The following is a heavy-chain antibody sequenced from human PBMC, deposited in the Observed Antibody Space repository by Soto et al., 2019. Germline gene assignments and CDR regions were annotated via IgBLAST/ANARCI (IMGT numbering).Heavy chain of an antibody. CDR3: VRSGVYQPDF. CDR2: ISGSGGGT. CDR1: GFTFSSYT. Sequence: EVLLLESGGALVQPGRSLRLSCAASGFTFSSYTMNWVRQAPGKGLACVGGISGSGGGTHYKDSVKGRFTISRDNSNNTLFLQMNSLGVDDTAVYYCVRSGVYQPDFWSQGTLVIVSS. V-gene: IGHV3-23*01. D-gene: IGHD2-8*01. J-gene: IGHJ4*02.